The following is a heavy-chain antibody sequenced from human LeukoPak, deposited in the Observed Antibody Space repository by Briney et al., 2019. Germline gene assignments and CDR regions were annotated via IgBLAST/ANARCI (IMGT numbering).Heavy chain of an antibody. J-gene: IGHJ3*02. D-gene: IGHD3-22*01. CDR3: ARDKKTSYYDSSGYYYPDAFDI. V-gene: IGHV4-4*07. CDR2: IYTSGST. Sequence: SETLSLTCVVYGGSFSSYSWNWIRQPAGKGLEWIGRIYTSGSTKYSPSLKSQVTMSVDTSKNQFSLKLSSVTAADTAVYYCARDKKTSYYDSSGYYYPDAFDIWGQGTTVTVSS. CDR1: GGSFSSYS.